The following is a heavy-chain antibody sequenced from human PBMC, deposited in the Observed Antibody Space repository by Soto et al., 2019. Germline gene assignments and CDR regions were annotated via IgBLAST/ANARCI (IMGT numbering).Heavy chain of an antibody. CDR1: GGTFSSYT. Sequence: QVQLVQSGAEVKKPGSSVKVSCKASGGTFSSYTISWVRQAPGQGLEWMGRIIPILGIANYAQKFQGRVTITADKSTSTAYMELSSLRSEDTAVYYCARDLSENYYSLYGFDYWGQGTLVTVSS. J-gene: IGHJ4*02. CDR3: ARDLSENYYSLYGFDY. D-gene: IGHD3-22*01. CDR2: IIPILGIA. V-gene: IGHV1-69*08.